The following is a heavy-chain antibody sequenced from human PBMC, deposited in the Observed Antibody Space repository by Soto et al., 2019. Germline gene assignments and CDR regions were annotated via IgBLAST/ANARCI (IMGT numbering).Heavy chain of an antibody. CDR1: GFTFSTYN. Sequence: EVQLVESGGGLVKPGGSLRLCCAASGFTFSTYNMNWVRQAPGKGLEWVSSISSSSSYIYYSDSVRGRFIISRDNAKNSLYLQMNSLRAEDTAVYYCAREDTYGLDYFDYWGQGTLVTVSS. J-gene: IGHJ4*02. CDR3: AREDTYGLDYFDY. V-gene: IGHV3-21*01. CDR2: ISSSSSYI. D-gene: IGHD5-18*01.